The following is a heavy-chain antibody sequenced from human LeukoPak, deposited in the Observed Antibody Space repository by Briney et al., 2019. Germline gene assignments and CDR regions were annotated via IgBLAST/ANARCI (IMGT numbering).Heavy chain of an antibody. CDR1: GYTFTGYY. CDR2: INPNSGGT. V-gene: IGHV1-2*02. J-gene: IGHJ4*02. D-gene: IGHD6-6*01. Sequence: ASVTVSCKASGYTFTGYYMHWVRQAPGQGLEWMGWINPNSGGTNYAQKFQGRVTMTRDTSISTAYMELSRLRSDDTAVYYCAKGIAARPRYRYWGQGTLVTVSS. CDR3: AKGIAARPRYRY.